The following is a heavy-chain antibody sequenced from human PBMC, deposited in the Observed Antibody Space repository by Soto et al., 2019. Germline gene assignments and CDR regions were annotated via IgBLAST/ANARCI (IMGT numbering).Heavy chain of an antibody. CDR2: INAGNGNT. Sequence: ASVKVSCKASGYTFTSYAMHWVRQAPGQRLEWMGWINAGNGNTKYSQKFQGRVTITRDTSASTAYMELSSLRSEDTAVDYCAREKGSRSWYWFDPWGQGTLVTVSS. CDR1: GYTFTSYA. CDR3: AREKGSRSWYWFDP. D-gene: IGHD6-13*01. V-gene: IGHV1-3*01. J-gene: IGHJ5*02.